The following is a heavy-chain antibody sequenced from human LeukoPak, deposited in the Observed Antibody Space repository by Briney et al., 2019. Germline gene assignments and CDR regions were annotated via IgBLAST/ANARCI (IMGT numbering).Heavy chain of an antibody. CDR2: IYHRGST. J-gene: IGHJ4*02. CDR1: GGSISSSNW. Sequence: SETLSLTCAVSGGSISSSNWWSWVRQPPGKGLEWIGEIYHRGSTNYNPSLKSRVTISVDKSKNQFSLKLSSVTAADTAVYYCARDPLGDSYTQGYWGQGTLVTVSS. D-gene: IGHD5-18*01. CDR3: ARDPLGDSYTQGY. V-gene: IGHV4-4*02.